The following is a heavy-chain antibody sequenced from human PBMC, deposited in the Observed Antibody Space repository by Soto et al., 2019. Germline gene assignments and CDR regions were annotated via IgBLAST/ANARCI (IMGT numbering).Heavy chain of an antibody. CDR1: GGTFSSYA. D-gene: IGHD2-21*02. V-gene: IGHV1-69*13. CDR2: IIPIFGTA. CDR3: ATLKGGGNSGFFDY. J-gene: IGHJ4*02. Sequence: SVKVSCKASGGTFSSYAISWVRQAPGQGPKWMGGIIPIFGTANYAQKFQGRVTITADESTSTAYMELSSLRAEDTAVYYCATLKGGGNSGFFDYWGQGTLVTVSS.